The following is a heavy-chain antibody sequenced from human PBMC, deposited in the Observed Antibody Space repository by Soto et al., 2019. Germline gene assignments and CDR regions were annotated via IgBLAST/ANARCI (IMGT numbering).Heavy chain of an antibody. Sequence: SETLSLTCTVSGVSISSSYWSWLRQSPGTGLEWIGYIYYTGTTNYNPSLKRRVTISLDTAKNQFSLNVNSLTTADTAVYYCARVTAHYYYDSKGWFDPWGQGTLVTVSS. CDR1: GVSISSSY. V-gene: IGHV4-59*01. CDR2: IYYTGTT. D-gene: IGHD3-22*01. CDR3: ARVTAHYYYDSKGWFDP. J-gene: IGHJ5*02.